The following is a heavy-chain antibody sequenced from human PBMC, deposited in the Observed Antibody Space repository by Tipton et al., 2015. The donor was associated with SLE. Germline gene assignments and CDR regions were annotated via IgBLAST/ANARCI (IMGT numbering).Heavy chain of an antibody. J-gene: IGHJ4*02. V-gene: IGHV4-39*07. CDR2: ISYSGAT. Sequence: TLSLTCTVSGDTIDGNTYFWDWIRQPPGKGLMLIGSISYSGATSYNPSLKSRVTISVDTSKNQFSLSLISVTAADMAVYYCARLTPWGYDYWGPGMLVTVSS. CDR3: ARLTPWGYDY. CDR1: GDTIDGNTYF. D-gene: IGHD7-27*01.